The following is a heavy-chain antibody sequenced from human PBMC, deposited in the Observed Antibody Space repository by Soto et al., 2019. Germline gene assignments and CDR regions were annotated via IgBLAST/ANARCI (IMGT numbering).Heavy chain of an antibody. CDR2: ISGSGGST. V-gene: IGHV3-23*01. Sequence: GGSLRLSCAASGFTFSSYAMSWVRQAPGKGLEWVSAISGSGGSTYYADSVKGRFTISRDNSKNTLYLQMNSLRAEDTAVYYCAKDLIDVVVPAATPFDYWGQGTLVTVSS. D-gene: IGHD2-2*01. CDR3: AKDLIDVVVPAATPFDY. J-gene: IGHJ4*02. CDR1: GFTFSSYA.